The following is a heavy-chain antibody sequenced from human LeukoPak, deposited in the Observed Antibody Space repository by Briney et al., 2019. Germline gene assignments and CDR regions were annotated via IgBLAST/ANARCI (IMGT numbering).Heavy chain of an antibody. D-gene: IGHD3-3*01. CDR1: GFTFSSYA. Sequence: GGSLRLSCAASGFTFSSYAMSWVRQAPGKGLEWVSAISGSGGSTYYADSVKGQFTISRDHSKNTLYLQMNSLRAEDTAVYYCAKGGMEWLSPYYFDYWGQGTLVTVSS. CDR3: AKGGMEWLSPYYFDY. CDR2: ISGSGGST. V-gene: IGHV3-23*01. J-gene: IGHJ4*02.